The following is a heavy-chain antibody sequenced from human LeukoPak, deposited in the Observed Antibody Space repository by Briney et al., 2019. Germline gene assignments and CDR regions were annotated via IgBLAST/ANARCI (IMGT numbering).Heavy chain of an antibody. CDR3: ARGLDIVVVPTYYMDV. CDR2: ISGSGGRV. CDR1: GFTISSYW. Sequence: GGSLRLSCTGSGFTISSYWMSWVRQAPGKGLEWVSGISGSGGRVYYADSVKGRFTISRDNSKSTLDLQMNSLRAEDTALYYCARGLDIVVVPTYYMDVWGKGTTVTVSS. J-gene: IGHJ6*03. D-gene: IGHD2-15*01. V-gene: IGHV3-23*01.